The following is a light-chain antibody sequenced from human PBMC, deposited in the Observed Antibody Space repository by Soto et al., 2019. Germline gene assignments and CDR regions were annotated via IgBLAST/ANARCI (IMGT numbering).Light chain of an antibody. Sequence: EIVLTQSPGTLSLSPGERATLSCRASQSVTSSYLAWYQQKPGQAPRLLIYGASSRATGIPDRFSGSGSGTEFTLTISRLETKDVAMYYCHQYGSSPLTFGGGTKVDIK. CDR1: QSVTSSY. V-gene: IGKV3-20*01. CDR3: HQYGSSPLT. CDR2: GAS. J-gene: IGKJ4*01.